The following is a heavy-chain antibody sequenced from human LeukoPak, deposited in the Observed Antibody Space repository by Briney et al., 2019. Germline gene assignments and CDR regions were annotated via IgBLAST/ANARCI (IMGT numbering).Heavy chain of an antibody. CDR2: IWYDESNK. CDR1: GFTFSSYG. Sequence: GGSLRLSCAASGFTFSSYGMHWVRQAPGKGLEWVAVIWYDESNKYYADSVKGRFTISRDNSKNTLYLQMNSLRAEDTAVYYCARGRYSSSYGDWFDPWGQGTLVTVSS. J-gene: IGHJ5*02. CDR3: ARGRYSSSYGDWFDP. V-gene: IGHV3-33*01. D-gene: IGHD6-13*01.